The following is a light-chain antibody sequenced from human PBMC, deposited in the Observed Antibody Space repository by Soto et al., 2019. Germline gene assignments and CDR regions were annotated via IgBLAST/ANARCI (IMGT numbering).Light chain of an antibody. J-gene: IGKJ4*01. CDR3: QQYGTSLIT. Sequence: EIVLTQSPATLSLSPGEGATLSCRASHSVSTSYFAWYQQKPGQAPRLLIYGASNRATDIPDRFSGSGSGTDFALTISRLETEDFAVYYCQQYGTSLITFGGGTNVEIK. CDR1: HSVSTSY. CDR2: GAS. V-gene: IGKV3-20*01.